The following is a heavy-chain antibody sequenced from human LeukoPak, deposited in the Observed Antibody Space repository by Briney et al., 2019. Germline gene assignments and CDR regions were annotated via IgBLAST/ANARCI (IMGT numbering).Heavy chain of an antibody. V-gene: IGHV4-34*01. CDR1: GGSFSGYY. J-gene: IGHJ4*02. CDR2: INHSGST. D-gene: IGHD3-16*02. CDR3: ARSYDYLWGSHRYTPTFDS. Sequence: SETLSLTCAVYGGSFSGYYWNWIRQAPEKGLEWIGEINHSGSTNYNPSLKSRVTMSVDTSRNQFSLRLSSVTAADAAVYYCARSYDYLWGSHRYTPTFDSWGQGTLVTVSS.